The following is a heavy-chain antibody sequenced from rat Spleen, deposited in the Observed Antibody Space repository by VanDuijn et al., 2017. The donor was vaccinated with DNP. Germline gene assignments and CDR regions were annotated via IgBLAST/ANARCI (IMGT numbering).Heavy chain of an antibody. CDR1: GFSLTNYG. Sequence: QVQLRESGPGLVQPSQTLSLTCTVSGFSLTNYGVTWVRQPPGKGLEWIAAISSGGSSYFNSVLKSRLSIRRDTSKSQVFLEINRLQTEDTAIYVCTREEPRVLYYFSSLFDYWGQGVMVTVSS. CDR3: TREEPRVLYYFSSLFDY. CDR2: ISSGGSS. V-gene: IGHV2S12*01. J-gene: IGHJ2*01. D-gene: IGHD1-2*01.